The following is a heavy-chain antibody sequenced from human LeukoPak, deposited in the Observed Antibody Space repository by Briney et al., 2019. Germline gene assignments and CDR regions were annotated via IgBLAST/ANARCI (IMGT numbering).Heavy chain of an antibody. D-gene: IGHD5-18*01. V-gene: IGHV4-38-2*02. CDR1: GYSISSGYY. Sequence: SETLSLTCTVSGYSISSGYYWGWIRQPPGKGLEWIGSIYHSGSTYYNPSLKSRLTISVDTSKNQFSLKLSSVTAADTAVYYCARDVDTAMVIFDYWGQGTLVTVSS. CDR3: ARDVDTAMVIFDY. CDR2: IYHSGST. J-gene: IGHJ4*02.